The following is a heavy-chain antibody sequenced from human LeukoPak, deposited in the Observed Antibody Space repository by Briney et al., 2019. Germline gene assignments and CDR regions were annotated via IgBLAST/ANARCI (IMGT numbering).Heavy chain of an antibody. D-gene: IGHD3/OR15-3a*01. CDR2: IGTSSTI. V-gene: IGHV3-48*01. CDR3: ARERRAGTSYYFDY. Sequence: GGSLRLSCSASGFTFSSYSINWVRQAPGKGLEWISYIGTSSTIYYSESVTGRFTMSRDNAKSSLFLQMNSLRAEDTAVYYCARERRAGTSYYFDYWGQGTLVTVAS. CDR1: GFTFSSYS. J-gene: IGHJ4*02.